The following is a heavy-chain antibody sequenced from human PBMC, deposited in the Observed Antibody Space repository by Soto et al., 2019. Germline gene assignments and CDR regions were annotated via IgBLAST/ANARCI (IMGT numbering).Heavy chain of an antibody. CDR2: TYYRSKWYN. V-gene: IGHV6-1*01. J-gene: IGHJ6*02. Sequence: PSQTLSLTCAISGDSVSSNSAAWNWIRQCPSRGLEWLGRTYYRSKWYNDYAVSVKSRITINPDTSKNQFSLQLNSVTPEDTAVYYCARDYYDSSGYYYGDYYYYGMDVWGQGTTVTVSS. D-gene: IGHD3-22*01. CDR1: GDSVSSNSAA. CDR3: ARDYYDSSGYYYGDYYYYGMDV.